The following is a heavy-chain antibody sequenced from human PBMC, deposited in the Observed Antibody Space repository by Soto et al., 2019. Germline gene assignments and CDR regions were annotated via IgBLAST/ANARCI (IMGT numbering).Heavy chain of an antibody. V-gene: IGHV4-59*01. CDR1: GGSISSYY. D-gene: IGHD2-15*01. CDR2: IYYSGST. J-gene: IGHJ5*02. CDR3: ARGCSGGSCYLSPWFDP. Sequence: LSLTCTVSGGSISSYYLSLIRQPPGKGLEWIGYIYYSGSTNYNPSLKSRVTISVDTSKNQFSLKLSSVTAADTAVYYCARGCSGGSCYLSPWFDPWGQGTLVTVSS.